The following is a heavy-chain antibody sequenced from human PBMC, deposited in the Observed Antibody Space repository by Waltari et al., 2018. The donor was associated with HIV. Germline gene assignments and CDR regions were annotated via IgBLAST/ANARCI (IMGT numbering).Heavy chain of an antibody. D-gene: IGHD3-22*01. V-gene: IGHV3-23*01. J-gene: IGHJ4*02. CDR3: AKDYDSSGFYYFDY. Sequence: GRRGGAYYADSVKGRLTISRDNSKKTLYLQMNSLRAEDTAVYYCAKDYDSSGFYYFDYWGQGTLVTVSS. CDR2: GRRGGA.